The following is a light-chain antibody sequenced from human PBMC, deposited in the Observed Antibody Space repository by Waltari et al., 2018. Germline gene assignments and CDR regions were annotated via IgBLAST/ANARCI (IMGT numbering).Light chain of an antibody. CDR2: GRP. CDR1: GPNIGAGPD. V-gene: IGLV1-40*01. Sequence: QSVLTQPPSVSGAPGQRVTISCTGSGPNIGAGPDVHWYQQLPRAAPKRLIYGRPGGPVGVPARFFGSTSGSAASLAITGLQAGDEADYYCQSYDTSLSVVFGGGTKLTVL. J-gene: IGLJ3*02. CDR3: QSYDTSLSVV.